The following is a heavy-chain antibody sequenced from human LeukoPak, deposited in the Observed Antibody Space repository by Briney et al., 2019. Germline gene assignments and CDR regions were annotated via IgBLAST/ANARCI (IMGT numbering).Heavy chain of an antibody. CDR3: ARASTSEYKFALDI. V-gene: IGHV3-21*01. CDR1: GFTFSSYS. J-gene: IGHJ3*02. D-gene: IGHD2/OR15-2a*01. CDR2: ISSSSSYI. Sequence: MTGGSLRLSCAASGFTFSSYSMNWVRQAPGEGLEWVSSISSSSSYIYYADSVKGRFTISRDNAKNSLYLQMNSLRAEDTAVYYCARASTSEYKFALDIWGQGTMVTVSS.